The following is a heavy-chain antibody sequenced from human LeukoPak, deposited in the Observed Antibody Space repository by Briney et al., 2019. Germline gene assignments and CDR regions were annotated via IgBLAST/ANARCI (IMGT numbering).Heavy chain of an antibody. D-gene: IGHD4-23*01. CDR3: ARGLGGGNSVYFDL. CDR2: IYHSGSA. CDR1: DGSFSAYC. V-gene: IGHV4-34*01. Sequence: PSETLSLTCAVHDGSFSAYCWSWIRQPPGKGLEWIGEIYHSGSANYNPSLQSRVTISVDTSKNQFSLKLSSVTAADTAVYYCARGLGGGNSVYFDLWGRGTLVTVSS. J-gene: IGHJ2*01.